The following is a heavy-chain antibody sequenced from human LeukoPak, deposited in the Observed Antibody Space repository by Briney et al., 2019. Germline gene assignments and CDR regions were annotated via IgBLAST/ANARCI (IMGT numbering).Heavy chain of an antibody. J-gene: IGHJ4*02. CDR1: GGSICSYY. CDR3: ARMEKVYANDY. V-gene: IGHV4-59*01. D-gene: IGHD2-8*01. Sequence: SETLSLTCTVSGGSICSYYWSWIRQPPGKGLEWIGYIYYSGSTNYNPSLKSRVTISVDTSKNQFSLKLSSVTAADTAVYYCARMEKVYANDYWDQGTLVTVSS. CDR2: IYYSGST.